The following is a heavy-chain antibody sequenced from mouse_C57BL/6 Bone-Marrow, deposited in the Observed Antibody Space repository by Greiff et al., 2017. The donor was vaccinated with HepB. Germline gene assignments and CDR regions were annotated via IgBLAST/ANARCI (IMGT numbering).Heavy chain of an antibody. CDR3: TNSYDSNYEGIAY. J-gene: IGHJ3*01. D-gene: IGHD2-5*01. Sequence: VQLQESGTVLARPGASVKMSCKTSGYTFTSYWMHWVKQRPGQGLEWIGAIYPGNSDTSYNQKFKGKAKLTAVTSASTAYMELSSLTNEDSAVYYWTNSYDSNYEGIAYWGQGTLVTVSA. CDR2: IYPGNSDT. CDR1: GYTFTSYW. V-gene: IGHV1-5*01.